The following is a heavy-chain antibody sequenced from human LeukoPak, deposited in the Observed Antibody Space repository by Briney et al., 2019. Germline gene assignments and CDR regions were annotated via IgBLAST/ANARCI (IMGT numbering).Heavy chain of an antibody. CDR3: ARGTKQLKTYYYMDV. CDR1: GGSFSGYY. V-gene: IGHV4-34*01. D-gene: IGHD6-6*01. J-gene: IGHJ6*03. Sequence: SETLSLTCAVYGGSFSGYYWSWIRQTPGKGLEWIGEINHSGSTNYNPSLKSRVTISVDTSKNQFSLKLSSVTAADTAVYYCARGTKQLKTYYYMDVWGKGTTVTVSS. CDR2: INHSGST.